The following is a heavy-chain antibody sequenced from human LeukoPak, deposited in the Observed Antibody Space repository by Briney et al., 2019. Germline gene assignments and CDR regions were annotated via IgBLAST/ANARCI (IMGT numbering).Heavy chain of an antibody. CDR2: ISGSGGST. V-gene: IGHV3-23*01. Sequence: GGSLRLSCAASGFTFSSYAMSWVRQAPGKGLEGVAAISGSGGSTYSADSVKGRFTISRDNSKNTLYLQMNSLRAEDTAVYYCGSSGSPRIDYFDYWGQGTLVTVSS. D-gene: IGHD1-26*01. CDR3: GSSGSPRIDYFDY. J-gene: IGHJ4*02. CDR1: GFTFSSYA.